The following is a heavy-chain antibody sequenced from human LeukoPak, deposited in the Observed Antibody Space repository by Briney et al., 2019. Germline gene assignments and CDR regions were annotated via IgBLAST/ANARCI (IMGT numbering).Heavy chain of an antibody. CDR2: ISGSGGRT. CDR1: GFTFSSYA. J-gene: IGHJ4*02. V-gene: IGHV3-23*01. Sequence: GGSLRLSCVASGFTFSSYAMSCVRQAPGKGLEWVSSISGSGGRTYYADSVKGRFTISRDNSKNTLYLQMKSLRAEDTAVYYCAKDLPDYYYDSSAYYYSPFDYWGQGTLVTVSS. D-gene: IGHD3-22*01. CDR3: AKDLPDYYYDSSAYYYSPFDY.